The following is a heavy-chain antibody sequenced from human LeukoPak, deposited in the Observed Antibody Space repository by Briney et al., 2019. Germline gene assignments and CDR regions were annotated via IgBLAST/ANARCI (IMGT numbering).Heavy chain of an antibody. J-gene: IGHJ4*02. CDR3: ARVGIGELLSHYFDY. V-gene: IGHV4-59*02. D-gene: IGHD3-10*01. CDR2: IYYSGST. CDR1: GGSVSGYY. Sequence: SETLSLTCLVSGGSVSGYYWSWVRQPPGKGLEWIGYIYYSGSTNYSPSLKSRVTISVDTSKNQFSLKLSSVTAADTAVYYCARVGIGELLSHYFDYWGQGTLVTVSS.